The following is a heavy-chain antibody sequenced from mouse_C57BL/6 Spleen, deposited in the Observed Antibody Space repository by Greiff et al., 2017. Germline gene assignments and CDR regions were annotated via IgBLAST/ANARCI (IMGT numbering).Heavy chain of an antibody. CDR1: GYAFTNYL. CDR3: ASSGIRREFAY. Sequence: VQLQQSGAELVRPGTSVKVSCKASGYAFTNYLIEWVKQRPGQGLEWIGVINPGSGGTNYNEKFKGKATLTADKSSSTAYMQLSSLTSEDSAVYFCASSGIRREFAYWGQGTLVTVSA. V-gene: IGHV1-54*01. CDR2: INPGSGGT. D-gene: IGHD1-1*01. J-gene: IGHJ3*01.